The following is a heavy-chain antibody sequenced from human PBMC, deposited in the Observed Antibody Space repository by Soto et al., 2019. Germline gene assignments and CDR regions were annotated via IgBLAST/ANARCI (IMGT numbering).Heavy chain of an antibody. CDR3: AKDRSRGIAVAGPDY. J-gene: IGHJ4*02. V-gene: IGHV3-9*01. D-gene: IGHD6-19*01. CDR2: ISWNSGSI. CDR1: GFTFDDYA. Sequence: PGGSLRLSCAASGFTFDDYAMHWVRQAPGKGLEWVSGISWNSGSIGYADSVKGRFTISRDNAKNSLYLQMNSLRAEDTALYYCAKDRSRGIAVAGPDYWGQGILVTVSS.